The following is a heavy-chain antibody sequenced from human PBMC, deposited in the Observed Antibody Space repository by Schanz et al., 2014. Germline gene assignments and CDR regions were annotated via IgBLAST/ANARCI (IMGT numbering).Heavy chain of an antibody. V-gene: IGHV3-66*01. J-gene: IGHJ4*02. CDR3: ARDGNYYGARNYYKTPYYVDY. D-gene: IGHD3-10*01. CDR1: GFTVSSDH. CDR2: IYASGAT. Sequence: EVQLVESGGGFVQPGGSLGLSCVVSGFTVSSDHMSWVRQAPGKGLEWVSTIYASGATYYADSVKRRFTISRDISKNTLQLQVTSLRAEYTAIYYCARDGNYYGARNYYKTPYYVDYCGQGTLVTVSA.